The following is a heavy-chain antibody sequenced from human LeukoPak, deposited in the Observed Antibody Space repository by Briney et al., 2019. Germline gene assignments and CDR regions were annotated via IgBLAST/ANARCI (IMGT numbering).Heavy chain of an antibody. J-gene: IGHJ6*02. CDR1: GGSISSSSYY. D-gene: IGHD3-10*01. V-gene: IGHV4-39*01. Sequence: SETLSLTCTVSGGSISSSSYYWGWIRQPPGKGLEWIGSIYYSGSTYYNPSLKSRVTISVDTSKNQFFLKLSSVTAADTAVYYCARQDYGSGKYYYYYGMDVWGQGTTVTVSS. CDR2: IYYSGST. CDR3: ARQDYGSGKYYYYYGMDV.